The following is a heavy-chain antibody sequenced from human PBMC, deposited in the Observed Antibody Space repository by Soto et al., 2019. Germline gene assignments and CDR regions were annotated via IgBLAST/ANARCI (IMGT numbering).Heavy chain of an antibody. CDR2: ISSSSSTI. Sequence: EVQLVESGGGLVQPGGSLRLSCAASGFTFNSYSMNWVRQAPGKGLEWVSYISSSSSTIYYADSVKGRFTISRDNAKNSQYLQMNSLRAEDTAVYYCARHPERITEIGWFDPWGQGTLVTVSS. CDR1: GFTFNSYS. V-gene: IGHV3-48*01. D-gene: IGHD1-20*01. J-gene: IGHJ5*02. CDR3: ARHPERITEIGWFDP.